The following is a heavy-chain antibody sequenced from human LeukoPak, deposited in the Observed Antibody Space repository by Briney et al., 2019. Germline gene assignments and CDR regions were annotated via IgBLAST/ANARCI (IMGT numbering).Heavy chain of an antibody. Sequence: GGSLRLSCAASGFTFSSYAMSWVRQAPGKGLEWVSDVSSSGGNTYNADSVKGRFTISRDNSKNTLYLQMNSLRAEDTAVYYRAKEDWLGFDYWGQGTLVTVSS. CDR3: AKEDWLGFDY. J-gene: IGHJ4*02. V-gene: IGHV3-23*01. D-gene: IGHD3/OR15-3a*01. CDR1: GFTFSSYA. CDR2: VSSSGGNT.